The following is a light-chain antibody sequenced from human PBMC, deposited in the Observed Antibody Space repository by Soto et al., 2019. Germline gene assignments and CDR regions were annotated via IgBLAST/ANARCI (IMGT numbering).Light chain of an antibody. CDR3: QQCFWHWT. V-gene: IGKV1-5*01. J-gene: IGKJ1*01. CDR2: DAS. CDR1: QSISSW. Sequence: DIQMTQSPSTLSASVVYIVTITFRASQSISSWLAWFQQKPGKAPKLLISDASTLESGVPSRFGDSGSGTEFTLSITSLQPDDFATYYCQQCFWHWTFGQGTKVDIK.